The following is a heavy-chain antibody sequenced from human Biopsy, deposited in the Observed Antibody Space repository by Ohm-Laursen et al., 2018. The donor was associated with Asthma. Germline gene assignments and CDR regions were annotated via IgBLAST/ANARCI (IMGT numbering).Heavy chain of an antibody. D-gene: IGHD6-13*01. J-gene: IGHJ5*02. Sequence: VASVTASCNASGYPFIGYHIHCMRQAPGQGLEWNGRINPNSGATNYAQKFQGRVTMTRDTSISTAYMEVSRLRSDDAAVYYCARGQKSAGDRWFDPWGQGTLVTVSS. CDR1: GYPFIGYH. V-gene: IGHV1-2*06. CDR2: INPNSGAT. CDR3: ARGQKSAGDRWFDP.